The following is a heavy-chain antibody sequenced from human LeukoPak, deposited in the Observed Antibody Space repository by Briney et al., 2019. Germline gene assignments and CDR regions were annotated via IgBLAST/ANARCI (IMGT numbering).Heavy chain of an antibody. Sequence: WASVKVSCKASGYTFTSYGISWVRQAPGQGLEWMGRISAYNGNTNYAQKLQGRVTMTTDTSTSTAYMELRSLRSDDTAVYYCALDIVVVVAATRQRDYYFDYWGQGTLVTVSS. CDR2: ISAYNGNT. CDR1: GYTFTSYG. J-gene: IGHJ4*02. V-gene: IGHV1-18*01. CDR3: ALDIVVVVAATRQRDYYFDY. D-gene: IGHD2-15*01.